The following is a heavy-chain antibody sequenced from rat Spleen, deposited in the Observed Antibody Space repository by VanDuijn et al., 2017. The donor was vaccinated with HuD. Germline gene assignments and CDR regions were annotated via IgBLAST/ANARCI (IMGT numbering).Heavy chain of an antibody. Sequence: EVQLVESDGGLVQPGRSLKLSCAASGFTFSDFFMAWVRQAPAKGLEWVATISSDGGSTYYRDSVKGRFTISRDNAKNTLYLQMDSLRSEDTATYYCARHNSGYGVMDAWGQGASVTVSS. J-gene: IGHJ4*01. V-gene: IGHV5-29*01. CDR1: GFTFSDFF. D-gene: IGHD4-3*01. CDR2: ISSDGGST. CDR3: ARHNSGYGVMDA.